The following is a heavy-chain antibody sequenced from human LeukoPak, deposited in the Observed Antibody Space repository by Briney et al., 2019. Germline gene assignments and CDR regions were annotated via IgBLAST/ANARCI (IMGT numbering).Heavy chain of an antibody. D-gene: IGHD3-3*01. CDR3: ARDLRFLEWLPRPPSNYYYYGMDV. CDR2: IIPIFGTA. J-gene: IGHJ6*02. V-gene: IGHV1-69*13. CDR1: GGTFSSYA. Sequence: ASVKVSCKASGGTFSSYAISWVRQAPGQGLEWMGGIIPIFGTANYAQKFQGRVTITADESTSTAYMELSSLRSEDTAVYYCARDLRFLEWLPRPPSNYYYYGMDVWGQGTTVTVSS.